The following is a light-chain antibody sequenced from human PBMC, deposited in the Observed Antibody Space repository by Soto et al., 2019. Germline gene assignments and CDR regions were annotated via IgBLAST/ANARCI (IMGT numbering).Light chain of an antibody. V-gene: IGKV1-39*01. CDR1: QSISSY. CDR2: AAS. Sequence: DIQMTQSPSSLSASVGDRVTITCRASQSISSYLNWYQQKPGKAPKLLIYAASSLQSGVPSRFSVSGSVTDFTLTISSLQPEDFATYYCQQSYSTPLSFGGGTKVEIK. J-gene: IGKJ4*01. CDR3: QQSYSTPLS.